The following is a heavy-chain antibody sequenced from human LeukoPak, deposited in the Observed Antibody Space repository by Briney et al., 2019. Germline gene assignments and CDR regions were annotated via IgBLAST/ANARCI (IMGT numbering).Heavy chain of an antibody. J-gene: IGHJ4*02. CDR1: GFAYSNYA. CDR3: AKDKMAYSTSSWDY. Sequence: TGGSLRLPCAASGFAYSNYAMHWVRQAPGKGREGVAVISYDGGTKYYADSVKGRFTISRDNSKNTLYLRMNSLRAEDTAVYYCAKDKMAYSTSSWDYWGQGTLVTVSS. D-gene: IGHD6-6*01. CDR2: ISYDGGTK. V-gene: IGHV3-30*18.